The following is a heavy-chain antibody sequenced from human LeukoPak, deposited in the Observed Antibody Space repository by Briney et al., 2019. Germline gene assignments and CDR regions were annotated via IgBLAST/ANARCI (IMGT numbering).Heavy chain of an antibody. J-gene: IGHJ4*02. Sequence: GGSLRLSCAAFGFTFSSYAMHWVRQAPGKGLEWVAVISYDGSNKYYADSVKGRFTISRDNSKNTLYLQMNSLRAEDTAVYYCARELGATDFDYWGQGTLVTVSS. CDR3: ARELGATDFDY. D-gene: IGHD1-26*01. CDR2: ISYDGSNK. V-gene: IGHV3-30*04. CDR1: GFTFSSYA.